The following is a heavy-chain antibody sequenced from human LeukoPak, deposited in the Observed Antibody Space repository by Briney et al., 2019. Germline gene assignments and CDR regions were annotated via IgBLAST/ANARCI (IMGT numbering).Heavy chain of an antibody. CDR3: ARDQYDTWSRRGNFDS. Sequence: GRPLRLSCVASGFTFGKYWMSWVRQAPGKGLEWVANIKLDGSEKNYVDSVKGRFTISRDNTKNSLYLQMNSLRVEDTAVFYCARDQYDTWSRRGNFDSWGQGTLVIVSS. V-gene: IGHV3-7*03. J-gene: IGHJ4*02. CDR2: IKLDGSEK. D-gene: IGHD3-3*01. CDR1: GFTFGKYW.